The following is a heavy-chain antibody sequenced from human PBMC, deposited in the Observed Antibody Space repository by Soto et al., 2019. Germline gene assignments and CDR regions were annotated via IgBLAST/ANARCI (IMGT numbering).Heavy chain of an antibody. V-gene: IGHV4-28*03. J-gene: IGHJ4*02. Sequence: PSETLSLTCAVSGYSISSSNWWGWIRQPPGKGLEWIGYIYYSGSTYYNPSLKSRVTMSVDTSKNQFSLKLSSVTAVDTAVYYCARVGISVSPFFDYWGQGTLVTVSS. CDR3: ARVGISVSPFFDY. CDR1: GYSISSSNW. D-gene: IGHD1-20*01. CDR2: IYYSGST.